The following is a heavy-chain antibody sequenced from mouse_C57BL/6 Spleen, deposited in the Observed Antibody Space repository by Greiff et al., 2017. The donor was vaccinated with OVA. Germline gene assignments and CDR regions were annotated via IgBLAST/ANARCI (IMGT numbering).Heavy chain of an antibody. J-gene: IGHJ3*01. Sequence: QVQLQQSGPELVKPGASVKISCKASGYAFSSSWMNWVKQRPGKGLEWIGRIYPGDGDTNYNGKFKGKATLTADKSSSTAYMQLSSLTSEDSAVYFCADYCSSLWFAYWGQGTLVTVSA. D-gene: IGHD1-1*01. CDR1: GYAFSSSW. CDR2: IYPGDGDT. V-gene: IGHV1-82*01. CDR3: ADYCSSLWFAY.